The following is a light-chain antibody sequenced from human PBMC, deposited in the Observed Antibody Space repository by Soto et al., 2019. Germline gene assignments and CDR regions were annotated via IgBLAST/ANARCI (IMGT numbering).Light chain of an antibody. CDR3: TSPTPGSLYV. CDR1: SSGVGGYNY. Sequence: QSVLTQPASVSGSPGQSITISCTGTSSGVGGYNYVSWYQQYPGRVPKLLIYKVSNRPSGVSNRLSGSKSGNTASLTISGLQAEDEADYFCTSPTPGSLYVFGTGTKVTVL. J-gene: IGLJ1*01. V-gene: IGLV2-14*01. CDR2: KVS.